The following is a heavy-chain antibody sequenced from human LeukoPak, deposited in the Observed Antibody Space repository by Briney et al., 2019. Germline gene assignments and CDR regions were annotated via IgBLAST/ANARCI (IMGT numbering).Heavy chain of an antibody. J-gene: IGHJ4*02. V-gene: IGHV3-23*01. CDR1: GFTFSSYA. CDR3: AKRITVGLPLSYFDY. Sequence: GGSLRLSCAASGFTFSSYAMSWVRQAPGKGLEWVLAISGSGGSTCYADSVRGRFTISRDNSKNTLYLQMNSLRAEDTAVYYCAKRITVGLPLSYFDYWGQGTLVTVSS. D-gene: IGHD3-16*01. CDR2: ISGSGGST.